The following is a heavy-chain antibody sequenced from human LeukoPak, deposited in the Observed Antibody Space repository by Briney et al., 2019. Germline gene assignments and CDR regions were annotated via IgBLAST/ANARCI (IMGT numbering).Heavy chain of an antibody. CDR2: ISSSSSYI. CDR3: ARDFIAVVGTHYYYGMDV. Sequence: GGSLRLSCAASGFTFSSYSMNWVRQAPGKGLEWVSSISSSSSYIYYADSVKGRFTISRDNAKNSLYLQMNSLRAEDTAVYYCARDFIAVVGTHYYYGMDVWGQGTTVTVSS. CDR1: GFTFSSYS. V-gene: IGHV3-21*01. J-gene: IGHJ6*02. D-gene: IGHD6-19*01.